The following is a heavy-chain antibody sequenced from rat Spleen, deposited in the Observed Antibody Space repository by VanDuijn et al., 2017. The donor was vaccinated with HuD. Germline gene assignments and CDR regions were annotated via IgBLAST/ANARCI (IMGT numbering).Heavy chain of an antibody. CDR3: ARSGLPGYNWYFDF. V-gene: IGHV2S61*01. D-gene: IGHD1-4*01. Sequence: QVQLKESGPGLVQPSQTLSLTCTVSGFSLSNYGVIWVRQPPGKGLEWMGVIWGNGNTNYNSALKSRLSISRDTSKSQVFLKMNNLQTEDTAMYFCARSGLPGYNWYFDFWGPGTMVTVSS. CDR2: IWGNGNT. CDR1: GFSLSNYG. J-gene: IGHJ1*01.